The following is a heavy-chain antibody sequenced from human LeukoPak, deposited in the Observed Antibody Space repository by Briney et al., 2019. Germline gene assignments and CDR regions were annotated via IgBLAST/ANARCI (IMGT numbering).Heavy chain of an antibody. J-gene: IGHJ4*02. CDR1: GFTFSSYS. Sequence: GGSLRLSCAASGFTFSSYSMNWVRQAPGKGLEWVSYISSSSSTIYYADSVKGRFTISRDNAKNSLYLQMNSLRAEDTAVYYCARQRRDGYNVAGFVDYWGQGTLVTVSS. CDR2: ISSSSSTI. V-gene: IGHV3-48*01. D-gene: IGHD5-24*01. CDR3: ARQRRDGYNVAGFVDY.